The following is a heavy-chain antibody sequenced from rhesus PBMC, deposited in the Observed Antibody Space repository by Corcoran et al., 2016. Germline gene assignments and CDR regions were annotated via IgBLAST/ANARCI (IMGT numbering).Heavy chain of an antibody. CDR3: ARDNWNNGGDSLDV. Sequence: QVQLQESGPGLVKPSETLPLTCAASGASISSNYWSWIRQAPGTGLEGIGRIYGSGGSTDYNPSLKSRVTISIDTSKNQFSLKLSSVTAADTAVYYCARDNWNNGGDSLDVWGRGVLVTVSS. CDR2: IYGSGGST. D-gene: IGHD1-20*01. V-gene: IGHV4S2*01. CDR1: GASISSNY. J-gene: IGHJ5-2*02.